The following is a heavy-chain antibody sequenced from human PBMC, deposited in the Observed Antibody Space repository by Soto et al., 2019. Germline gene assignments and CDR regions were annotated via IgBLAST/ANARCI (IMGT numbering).Heavy chain of an antibody. CDR2: ISYDGTNK. D-gene: IGHD1-26*01. CDR3: AKVLPATGIEGGGDAFDI. Sequence: PVGSLRLSCAASGLTFRSFGMHWIRQAPGKGLEWVALISYDGTNKYYADSVRGRFTISRDNSKNTLYLEMNTLRVEDTAVYYCAKVLPATGIEGGGDAFDIWGQGTMVTVSS. V-gene: IGHV3-30*18. CDR1: GLTFRSFG. J-gene: IGHJ3*02.